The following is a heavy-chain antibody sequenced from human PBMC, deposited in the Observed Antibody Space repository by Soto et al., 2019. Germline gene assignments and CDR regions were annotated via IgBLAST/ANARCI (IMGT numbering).Heavy chain of an antibody. V-gene: IGHV4-4*07. J-gene: IGHJ4*02. CDR2: IYTSGST. D-gene: IGHD1-26*01. CDR3: ARTVGAAYYFDF. Sequence: QVQLQESGPGLVKPSETLSLTCTVSGDSMTKYYWSWIRQPAGKGLEWIGRIYTSGSTNYNPSLKSRVTMPIDTSNNHFSLKLKSVPAADTAVYYCARTVGAAYYFDFWGQGALVTVSS. CDR1: GDSMTKYY.